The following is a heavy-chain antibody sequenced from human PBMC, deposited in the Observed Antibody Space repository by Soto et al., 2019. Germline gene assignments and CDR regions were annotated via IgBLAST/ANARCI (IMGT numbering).Heavy chain of an antibody. CDR1: GGSFSGYY. Sequence: TSETLSLTCAVYGGSFSGYYWSWIRQPPGKGLEWIGEINHSGSTNYNPSLKSRVTISVDTSKNQFSLKLSSVTAADTAVYYCARSSPLSGDTAMVEFSYNFDYWGQGTLVTVSS. CDR2: INHSGST. J-gene: IGHJ4*02. CDR3: ARSSPLSGDTAMVEFSYNFDY. V-gene: IGHV4-34*01. D-gene: IGHD5-18*01.